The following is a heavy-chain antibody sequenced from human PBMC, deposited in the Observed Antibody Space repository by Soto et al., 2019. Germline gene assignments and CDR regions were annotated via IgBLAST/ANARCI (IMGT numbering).Heavy chain of an antibody. D-gene: IGHD3-16*01. CDR3: ARWGTTSGFDL. Sequence: QVQLVESGGGVVQPGTSLRLSCAAAGFRFKSFVMHWVRQAPGKGLEWVAFTSYDGNNKDYGDSVKGRVTVSRDNPQNTLQLQTEFPRPAHTAPYYCARWGTTSGFDLCGQGTRVSVSS. CDR2: TSYDGNNK. V-gene: IGHV3-30*19. CDR1: GFRFKSFV. J-gene: IGHJ4*02.